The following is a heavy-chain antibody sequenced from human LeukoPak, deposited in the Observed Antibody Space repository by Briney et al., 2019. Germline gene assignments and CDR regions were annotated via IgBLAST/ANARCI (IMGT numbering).Heavy chain of an antibody. D-gene: IGHD3-9*01. Sequence: GGSLRLSCAASGFTVSSNYMSWVRQAPGKGLEWVSVIYSGGSTYYADSVKGRFTISRDNSKNTLYLQMNSLRAEDTAVYYCARENYDILTGKHERGSRKPHYYYYYYMDVWGKGTTVTISS. CDR3: ARENYDILTGKHERGSRKPHYYYYYYMDV. CDR1: GFTVSSNY. J-gene: IGHJ6*03. V-gene: IGHV3-53*01. CDR2: IYSGGST.